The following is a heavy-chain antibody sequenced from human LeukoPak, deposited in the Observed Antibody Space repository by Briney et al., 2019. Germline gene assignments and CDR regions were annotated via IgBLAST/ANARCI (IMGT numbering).Heavy chain of an antibody. J-gene: IGHJ4*02. CDR3: AKSDDPTDRTNYFRYFDY. CDR1: GFSFSSYA. V-gene: IGHV3-23*01. CDR2: ISGSGGDT. D-gene: IGHD3/OR15-3a*01. Sequence: QPGGSLRLSCAASGFSFSSYAMTWVRQAPGKGLQWVSGISGSGGDTYYADSVRGRFTISRDNSKNTLYLQMSSLRAEDTSVYYCAKSDDPTDRTNYFRYFDYWGQGTLVTVPS.